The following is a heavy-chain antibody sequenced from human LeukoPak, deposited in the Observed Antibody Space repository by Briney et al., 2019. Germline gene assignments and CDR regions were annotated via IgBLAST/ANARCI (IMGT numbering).Heavy chain of an antibody. J-gene: IGHJ6*03. CDR3: ARPYLEWSLKFYMDV. V-gene: IGHV3-30*04. CDR1: GFSFNNFA. D-gene: IGHD3-3*02. Sequence: GSLRLSCAASGFSFNNFAMHWVRQAPGKGLEWVAHISYDGSSKYNEDSVKGRFTISRDDSKNTLYLQMNSLRAEDTAVYYCARPYLEWSLKFYMDVWGKGTTVTVSS. CDR2: ISYDGSSK.